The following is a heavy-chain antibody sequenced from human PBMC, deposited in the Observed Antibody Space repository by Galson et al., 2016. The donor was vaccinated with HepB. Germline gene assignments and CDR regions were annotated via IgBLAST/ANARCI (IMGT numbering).Heavy chain of an antibody. D-gene: IGHD3-22*01. V-gene: IGHV3-11*06. J-gene: IGHJ4*02. CDR3: ARERGDSNGYDV. CDR1: GFTFSDYY. Sequence: SLRLSCAASGFTFSDYYMTWIRQAPGKGLDWVSYISSSSTYIQYADSVKGRFTISRDNAQNLLYLQMNSLRADDTAMYYCARERGDSNGYDVWGQGTLVTVSS. CDR2: ISSSSTYI.